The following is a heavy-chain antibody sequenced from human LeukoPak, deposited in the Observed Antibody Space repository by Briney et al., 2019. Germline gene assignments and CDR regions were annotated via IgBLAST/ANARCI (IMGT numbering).Heavy chain of an antibody. D-gene: IGHD4-23*01. V-gene: IGHV3-7*01. CDR3: ARDRGYSTFDY. CDR2: MKEDGSET. Sequence: GGSLRLSCAASAFTFSHYWMSWVRQAPGKGLEWVANMKEDGSETNYVDSVRGRFTISRDNAKNSLYLQMNSLRVDDTAVYYCARDRGYSTFDYWGQGTLVTVSS. J-gene: IGHJ4*02. CDR1: AFTFSHYW.